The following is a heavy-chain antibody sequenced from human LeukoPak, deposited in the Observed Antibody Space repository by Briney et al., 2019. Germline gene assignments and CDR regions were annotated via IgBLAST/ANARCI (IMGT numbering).Heavy chain of an antibody. CDR2: IYYSGST. CDR3: ARVPHRLTNTHEPLYYYSGMVV. J-gene: IGHJ6*01. Sequence: SETLSLTCTVSGGSVSSGSYYWSWIRQPPGKGLEWIGYIYYSGSTNYNPSLQSRVPISVDTSKNQFSLKLSSVTAADTAAYYCARVPHRLTNTHEPLYYYSGMVVWGKGTTVTVSS. D-gene: IGHD3-16*01. CDR1: GGSVSSGSYY. V-gene: IGHV4-61*01.